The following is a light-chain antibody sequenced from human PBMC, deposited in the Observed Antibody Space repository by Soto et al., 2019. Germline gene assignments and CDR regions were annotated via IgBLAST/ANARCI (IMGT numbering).Light chain of an antibody. V-gene: IGKV3-11*01. CDR2: DAS. Sequence: EIVLTQSPATLSVSPGERATFSCRASQSINTNLAWFQLKPGQAPRLLIYDASNRATGIPARFSGSGSGTDFTLTISSLEPEDFAVYYCQQRSNWLITFGQGTRLEIK. CDR1: QSINTN. J-gene: IGKJ5*01. CDR3: QQRSNWLIT.